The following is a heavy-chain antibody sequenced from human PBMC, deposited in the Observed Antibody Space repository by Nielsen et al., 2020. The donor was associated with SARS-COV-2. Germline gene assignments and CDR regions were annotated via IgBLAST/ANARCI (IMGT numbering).Heavy chain of an antibody. V-gene: IGHV3-33*01. J-gene: IGHJ4*02. D-gene: IGHD3-10*01. Sequence: WIRQPPGKGLEWVAVIWYDGSNKYYADSVKGRFTISRDNSKNTPYLQMNSLRAEDTAVYYCARDKGREGSYCDYWGQGTLVTVSS. CDR2: IWYDGSNK. CDR3: ARDKGREGSYCDY.